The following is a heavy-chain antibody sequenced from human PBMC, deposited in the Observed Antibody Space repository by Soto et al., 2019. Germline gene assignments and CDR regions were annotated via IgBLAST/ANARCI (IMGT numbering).Heavy chain of an antibody. D-gene: IGHD6-19*01. CDR1: GGSISGSPYH. V-gene: IGHV4-39*02. J-gene: IGHJ4*02. CDR2: IGDDGRD. Sequence: SETLSLTCTVSGGSISGSPYHWGWIRQPPGKGLQWIGSIGDDGRDYYNPSLTGRATLFVDTSKNHFSLNLNSVTAADTAVYYCAIIPTIEVAGPDYWGQGTMVTFSS. CDR3: AIIPTIEVAGPDY.